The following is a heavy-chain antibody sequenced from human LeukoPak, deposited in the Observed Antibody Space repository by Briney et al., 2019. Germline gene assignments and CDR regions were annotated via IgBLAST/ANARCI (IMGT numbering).Heavy chain of an antibody. Sequence: PGGSLRLSCAASGFIFSDYYMNWIRQAPGKGLEWVSYISANAITIYYADSVKGRFTISRDNAKNSLYLQVNSLRAEDTAVYYCARFTGVVVPAAFDYWGQGTLVTVSS. CDR3: ARFTGVVVPAAFDY. CDR2: ISANAITI. CDR1: GFIFSDYY. J-gene: IGHJ4*02. V-gene: IGHV3-11*04. D-gene: IGHD2-2*01.